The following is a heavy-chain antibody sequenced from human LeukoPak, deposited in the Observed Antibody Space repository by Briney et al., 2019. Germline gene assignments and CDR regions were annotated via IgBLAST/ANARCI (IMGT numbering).Heavy chain of an antibody. Sequence: SVKVSCKASGGTFSSYSISWVRQAPGQGLEWMGGIIPIFGITNFAQKFKGRVTIRADKSTSTAYMELSSLRSEDTAVYYCARPRYPYYRLSGADYYYMDVWGKGTTVTVPS. CDR3: ARPRYPYYRLSGADYYYMDV. CDR2: IIPIFGIT. V-gene: IGHV1-69*17. D-gene: IGHD7-27*01. J-gene: IGHJ6*03. CDR1: GGTFSSYS.